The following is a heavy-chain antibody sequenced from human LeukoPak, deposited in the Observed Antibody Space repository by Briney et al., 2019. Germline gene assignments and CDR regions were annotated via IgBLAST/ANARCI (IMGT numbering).Heavy chain of an antibody. CDR3: TKDVVPDSGWDLDY. CDR1: GFTFSTYS. Sequence: GGSLRLSCAASGFTFSTYSMTWVRQGPGKGLEWVSSIYPNGGSTFYADSVKGRFTISRDNSKDTLYLQMSSLRTEDTAIYYCTKDVVPDSGWDLDYWGQGTLVTVSS. V-gene: IGHV3-23*01. D-gene: IGHD6-19*01. CDR2: IYPNGGST. J-gene: IGHJ4*02.